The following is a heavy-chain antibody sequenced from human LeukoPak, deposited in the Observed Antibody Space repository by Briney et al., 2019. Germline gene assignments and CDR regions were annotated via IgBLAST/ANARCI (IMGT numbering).Heavy chain of an antibody. CDR3: TRENYDYVWGSYRYPDY. Sequence: GSLRLSCTASGFTFGDYAMGWVRQAPGKGLEWVGFIRSKAYGGTTEYAASVKGRFTIARDDSKSIAYLQMNSLKTEDTAVYYCTRENYDYVWGSYRYPDYWGQGTLVTVSS. J-gene: IGHJ4*02. CDR2: IRSKAYGGTT. V-gene: IGHV3-49*04. D-gene: IGHD3-16*02. CDR1: GFTFGDYA.